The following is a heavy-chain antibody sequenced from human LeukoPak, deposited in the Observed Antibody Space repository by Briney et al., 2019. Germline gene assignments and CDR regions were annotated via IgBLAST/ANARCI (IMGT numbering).Heavy chain of an antibody. J-gene: IGHJ6*03. D-gene: IGHD3-10*01. CDR2: MNPNSGKT. CDR1: GYTFTSYD. V-gene: IGHV1-8*01. Sequence: ASVKVSCKASGYTFTSYDINWVRQAPGQGLEWMGWMNPNSGKTGYAQKFQGRVTMTRNTSISTAYMELSSLRSEDTAVYYCARARFGELLQGSYYYYYYMDVWGKGTTVTVSS. CDR3: ARARFGELLQGSYYYYYYMDV.